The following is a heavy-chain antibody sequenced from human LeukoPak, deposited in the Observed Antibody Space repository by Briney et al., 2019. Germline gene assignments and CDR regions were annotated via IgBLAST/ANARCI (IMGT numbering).Heavy chain of an antibody. Sequence: LSLTCTVSGGSMSSSSHHWGWIRQPPGKGLEWVAVISYDGGNKYYADSVKGRFTISRDNSKNTLYLQMNSLRAEDTAVYYCAKQRGYNYGNGPYYWGQGTLVTVSS. J-gene: IGHJ4*02. V-gene: IGHV3-30*18. CDR2: ISYDGGNK. D-gene: IGHD5-18*01. CDR1: GGSMSSSS. CDR3: AKQRGYNYGNGPYY.